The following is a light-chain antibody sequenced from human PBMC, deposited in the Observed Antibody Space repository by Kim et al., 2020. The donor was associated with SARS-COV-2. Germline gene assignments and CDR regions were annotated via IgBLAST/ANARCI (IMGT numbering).Light chain of an antibody. CDR3: QSYDSSNWV. Sequence: NFMLTQPHSVSASPGKTVTISCTRSSGSIASNYVQWYQQRPGSSPTTVIYEDNQRPSGGPDRFSRSIDSSSNSASLTISGLKTEDEADYYCQSYDSSNWVFGGGTQLTVL. CDR2: EDN. V-gene: IGLV6-57*01. CDR1: SGSIASNY. J-gene: IGLJ3*02.